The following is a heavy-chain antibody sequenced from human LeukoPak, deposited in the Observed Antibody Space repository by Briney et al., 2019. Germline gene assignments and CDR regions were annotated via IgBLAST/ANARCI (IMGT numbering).Heavy chain of an antibody. CDR2: INTSGTT. D-gene: IGHD3-22*01. V-gene: IGHV4-4*07. CDR1: GGSISSYY. J-gene: IGHJ4*02. Sequence: PSETLSLTCTVSGGSISSYYWSWIRQPAGKGLEWIGRINTSGTTNYNPSLKSRVTMSVDTSKNHFSLKPSPVTAADTAVYYCARDVYYYDSSGYYSYYFDYWGQGTLVTVSS. CDR3: ARDVYYYDSSGYYSYYFDY.